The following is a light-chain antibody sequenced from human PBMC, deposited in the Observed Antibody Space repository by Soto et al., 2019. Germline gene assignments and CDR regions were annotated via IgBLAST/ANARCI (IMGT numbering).Light chain of an antibody. CDR3: CSYAGSSTPVV. V-gene: IGLV2-23*01. CDR2: EAS. Sequence: QSALTQPASVSGSPGQSITISCTGTSSDVGTYNLVSWYQQHPGKTPKLIIYEASKRPSGVSSRFSGSKSGNTASLTISGLQPEDEADYYCCSYAGSSTPVVFGGGTKVTVL. J-gene: IGLJ2*01. CDR1: SSDVGTYNL.